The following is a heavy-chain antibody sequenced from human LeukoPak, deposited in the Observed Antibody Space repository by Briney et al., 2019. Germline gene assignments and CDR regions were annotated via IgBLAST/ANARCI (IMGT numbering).Heavy chain of an antibody. CDR3: ASDYPVIVGATTDYFDY. V-gene: IGHV1-18*01. D-gene: IGHD1-26*01. J-gene: IGHJ4*02. CDR2: INAYNGNR. CDR1: GYTFTIYG. Sequence: GAGVKVSLKGSGYTFTIYGIIWVRQAPGQGGEWVGGINAYNGNRNYAQKLQGRETKTTDTYRSTDDMEVRSLRSDDTAVYYSASDYPVIVGATTDYFDYWGQGTLVTVSS.